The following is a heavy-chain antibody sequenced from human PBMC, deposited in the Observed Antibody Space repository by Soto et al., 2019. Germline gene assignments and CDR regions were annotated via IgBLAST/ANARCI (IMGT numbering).Heavy chain of an antibody. D-gene: IGHD1-1*01. Sequence: QVQLVESGGGVVQPGRSLRLSCAASGFTFSYHALNWVRQAPGKGLEWVAVISYDGDNKYIAESVKGRLTISRDNSKNTVSVQKNSLRNKDTGMYFCARGTTKSAFSAMDVWGQGTTVTVSS. J-gene: IGHJ6*02. CDR3: ARGTTKSAFSAMDV. CDR2: ISYDGDNK. V-gene: IGHV3-30-3*01. CDR1: GFTFSYHA.